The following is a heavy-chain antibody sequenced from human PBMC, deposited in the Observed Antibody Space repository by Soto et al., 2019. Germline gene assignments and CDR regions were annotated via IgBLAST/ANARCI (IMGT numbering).Heavy chain of an antibody. D-gene: IGHD2-21*02. V-gene: IGHV3-48*02. CDR2: ISSSSENI. J-gene: IGHJ4*01. CDR1: GFSFRDHS. Sequence: GGSLRLSCVGSGFSFRDHSMNWVRQPPGKGLQWISYISSSSENIYYADSVKGRFTVSRDNAKNTLFLQMNSLRDDDSAIYYCTRLPKGSVVTGWGQGSLVTVSS. CDR3: TRLPKGSVVTG.